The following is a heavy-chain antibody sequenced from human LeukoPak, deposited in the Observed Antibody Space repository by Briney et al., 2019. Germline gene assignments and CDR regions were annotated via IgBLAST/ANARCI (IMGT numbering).Heavy chain of an antibody. CDR3: AHTNNWNYTWNFDY. CDR2: ISGNDVST. Sequence: GGSLRLSCAASGFTFNNYAMSWVRQAPGKGLEWVSAISGNDVSTFYADSVRGRFTISRDNSKYTLYLQMTSLRAEDTAVYYCAHTNNWNYTWNFDYWGQGTLVTASS. D-gene: IGHD1-7*01. V-gene: IGHV3-23*01. J-gene: IGHJ4*02. CDR1: GFTFNNYA.